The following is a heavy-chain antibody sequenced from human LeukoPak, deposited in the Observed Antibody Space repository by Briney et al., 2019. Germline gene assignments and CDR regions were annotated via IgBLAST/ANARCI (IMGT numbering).Heavy chain of an antibody. Sequence: GSLRLSCATSGFTFNSYAMIWVRQAPGKGLEWVSSISGSGGSTYYAGSVKGRFTVSRDNSKNTLYLQMNSLRAEDTALYYCAKDLRGGIAAAGRSDYWGQGTLVTVSS. CDR1: GFTFNSYA. CDR3: AKDLRGGIAAAGRSDY. D-gene: IGHD6-13*01. V-gene: IGHV3-23*01. J-gene: IGHJ4*02. CDR2: ISGSGGST.